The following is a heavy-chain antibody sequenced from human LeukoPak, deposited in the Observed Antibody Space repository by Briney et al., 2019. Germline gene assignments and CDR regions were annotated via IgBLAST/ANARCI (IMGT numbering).Heavy chain of an antibody. Sequence: SETLSLTCAVYGGSFSGYYWSWIRQPPGKGLEWIGEINHSGSTNYNPSLKSRVTISVDTSKNQFSLKLSSVTAADTAVYYCARGSIDCSGGSCYLVAFDIWGQGTMVTVSS. CDR3: ARGSIDCSGGSCYLVAFDI. CDR1: GGSFSGYY. J-gene: IGHJ3*02. CDR2: INHSGST. V-gene: IGHV4-34*01. D-gene: IGHD2-15*01.